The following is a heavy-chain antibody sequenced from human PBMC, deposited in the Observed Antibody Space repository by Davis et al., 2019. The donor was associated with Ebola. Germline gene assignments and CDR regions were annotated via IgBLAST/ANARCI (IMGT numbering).Heavy chain of an antibody. J-gene: IGHJ6*02. V-gene: IGHV3-21*01. D-gene: IGHD5/OR15-5a*01. Sequence: GESLKISCAASGFTFSSYSMNWVRQAPGKGLEWVSSISSSSYYKNYADSVKGRFTISRDNTKNSLYLQMNSLRPEDTAVYYCARSTVWGQGTPVAVSS. CDR1: GFTFSSYS. CDR2: ISSSSYYK. CDR3: ARSTV.